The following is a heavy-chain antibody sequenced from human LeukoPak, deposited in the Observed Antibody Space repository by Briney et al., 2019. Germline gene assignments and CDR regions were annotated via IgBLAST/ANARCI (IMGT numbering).Heavy chain of an antibody. D-gene: IGHD2-2*02. CDR1: GGSFSGYY. J-gene: IGHJ6*02. CDR3: AGIVVVPAAIRDGMDV. Sequence: SETLSLTCAVYGGSFSGYYWSWIRQPPGKGLERIGEINHSGSTNYNPSLKSRVTISVDTSKNQFSLKLSSVTAADTAVYYCAGIVVVPAAIRDGMDVWGQGTTVTVSS. V-gene: IGHV4-34*01. CDR2: INHSGST.